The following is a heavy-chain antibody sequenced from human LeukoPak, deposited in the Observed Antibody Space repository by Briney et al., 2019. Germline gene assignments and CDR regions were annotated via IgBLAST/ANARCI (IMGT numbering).Heavy chain of an antibody. CDR2: IYSGGST. CDR1: GFTVSSNY. D-gene: IGHD1-7*01. CDR3: LDNWNSGGFYMDV. V-gene: IGHV3-53*01. J-gene: IGHJ6*03. Sequence: GGSLRLSCAASGFTVSSNYMSWVRQAPGKGLEWVSVIYSGGSTYYADSVKGRFTISRDNSKNTLYLQMNSLRAEDTAVYYCLDNWNSGGFYMDVWGKGTTVTVSS.